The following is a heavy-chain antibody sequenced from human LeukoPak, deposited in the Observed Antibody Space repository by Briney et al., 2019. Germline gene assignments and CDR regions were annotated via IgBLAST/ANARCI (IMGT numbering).Heavy chain of an antibody. V-gene: IGHV1-69*13. CDR1: GGSFSSYT. D-gene: IGHD2-2*01. CDR3: ARVDPYCSSTSSTVCGWFDP. CDR2: IIPIFGTA. Sequence: SVKVSCKASGGSFSSYTFRWVRQAPGQGLEWMGGIIPIFGTANYAQKFQGRVTITADESTSTAYMELSSLRSEDTAVYYCARVDPYCSSTSSTVCGWFDPWGQGTLVTVSS. J-gene: IGHJ5*02.